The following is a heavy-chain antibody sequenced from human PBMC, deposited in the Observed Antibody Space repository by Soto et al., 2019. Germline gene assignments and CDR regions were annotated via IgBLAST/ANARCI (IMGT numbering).Heavy chain of an antibody. CDR2: ISGSGGST. J-gene: IGHJ5*02. CDR1: GFTFSSYA. CDR3: AKHSLYCSSTSCYSHSFDP. D-gene: IGHD2-2*01. V-gene: IGHV3-23*01. Sequence: GGSLRLSCAASGFTFSSYAMSWVRQAPGKGLEWVSAISGSGGSTYYADSVKGRFTISRDNSKNTLYLQMNSLRAEDTAVYYCAKHSLYCSSTSCYSHSFDPWGQGTLVTVSS.